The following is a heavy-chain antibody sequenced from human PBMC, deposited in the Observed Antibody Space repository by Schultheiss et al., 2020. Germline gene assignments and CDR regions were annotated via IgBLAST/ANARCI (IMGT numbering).Heavy chain of an antibody. V-gene: IGHV4-30-2*01. CDR2: INHSGST. Sequence: SETLSLTCTVSGGSISSGGYYWSWIRQPPGKGLEWIGEINHSGSTYYNPSLKSRVTISVDRSTNQFSLKLSSVTAADTAVYYCARVPYGSGMFDYWGRGTLVTSPQ. CDR3: ARVPYGSGMFDY. J-gene: IGHJ4*02. CDR1: GGSISSGGYY. D-gene: IGHD3-10*01.